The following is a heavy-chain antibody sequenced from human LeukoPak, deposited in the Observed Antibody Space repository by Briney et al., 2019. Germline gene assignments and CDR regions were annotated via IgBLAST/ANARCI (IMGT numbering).Heavy chain of an antibody. V-gene: IGHV4-30-4*01. Sequence: PSQTLSLTCTVSGGSISSGDYYWSWIRQPPGKGLEWIGYIYYSGSTYYNPSLKSRVTISVDTSKNQFSLKLSFVTAADTAVYYCAREGVGATGVDPWGQGTLVTVSS. CDR1: GGSISSGDYY. CDR3: AREGVGATGVDP. D-gene: IGHD1-26*01. J-gene: IGHJ5*02. CDR2: IYYSGST.